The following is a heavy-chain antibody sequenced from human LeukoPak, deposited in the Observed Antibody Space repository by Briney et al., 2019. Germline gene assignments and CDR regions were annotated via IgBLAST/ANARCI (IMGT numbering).Heavy chain of an antibody. V-gene: IGHV3-30-3*01. CDR1: GFTFSSYA. CDR2: ISYDGSNK. J-gene: IGHJ4*02. Sequence: GGSLRLSCAASGFTFSSYAMHWVRQAPGKGLEWVAVISYDGSNKYYADSVKGRFTISRDNSKNTLYLQMNSLRAEDTAVYYCARDLYYFDYWGQGTLVTVSS. CDR3: ARDLYYFDY.